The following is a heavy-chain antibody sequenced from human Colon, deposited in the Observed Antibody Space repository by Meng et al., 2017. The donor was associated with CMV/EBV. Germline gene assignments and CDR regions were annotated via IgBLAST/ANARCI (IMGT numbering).Heavy chain of an antibody. CDR1: GFTFSSYD. Sequence: GESLKISCVGSGFTFSSYDMHWVRQAPGKGLEWMTFIRYDGNKKYSVDSVKGRFTISRDNSKSTLHLQMSNLRPGDTALYYCVKGRGYNGYAADVWGQGTLVTVSS. CDR3: VKGRGYNGYAADV. CDR2: IRYDGNKK. D-gene: IGHD5-12*01. J-gene: IGHJ4*02. V-gene: IGHV3-30*02.